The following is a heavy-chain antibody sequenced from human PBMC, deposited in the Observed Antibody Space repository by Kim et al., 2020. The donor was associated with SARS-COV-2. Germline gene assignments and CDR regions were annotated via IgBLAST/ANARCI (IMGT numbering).Heavy chain of an antibody. Sequence: SETLSLTCTVSGGSISSGDYYWSWIRQPPGKGLEWIGYIYYSGSTYYNPSLKSRVTISVDTSKNQFSLKLSSVTAADTAVYYCARDSFNDFWSGSPYGMDVWGQGTTVTVSS. CDR1: GGSISSGDYY. D-gene: IGHD3-3*01. J-gene: IGHJ6*02. V-gene: IGHV4-30-4*01. CDR2: IYYSGST. CDR3: ARDSFNDFWSGSPYGMDV.